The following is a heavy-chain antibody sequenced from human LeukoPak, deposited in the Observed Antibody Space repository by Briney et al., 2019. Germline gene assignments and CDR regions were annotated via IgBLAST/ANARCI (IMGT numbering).Heavy chain of an antibody. J-gene: IGHJ4*02. CDR1: GYTFTSYG. V-gene: IGHV1-18*01. CDR2: ISAYNGNT. Sequence: ASVKVSCKASGYTFTSYGISWVRQAPGQGLEWMGWISAYNGNTNYAQKLQGRVTTATDTSTSTAYMELRSLRSDDTAVYYCAREGGEWELQEIDYWGQGTLVTVSS. CDR3: AREGGEWELQEIDY. D-gene: IGHD1-26*01.